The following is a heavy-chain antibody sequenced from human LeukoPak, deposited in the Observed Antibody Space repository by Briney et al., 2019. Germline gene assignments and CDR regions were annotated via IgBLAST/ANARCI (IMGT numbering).Heavy chain of an antibody. D-gene: IGHD5-18*01. J-gene: IGHJ4*02. CDR1: GGSISSNSYY. Sequence: SETLSLTCAVSGGSISSNSYYWGWVRQPPGKGLVWIGSIYYTGDTYYNPSLNSRPTLSMDTSKNQFSLKLSSVTAADTAVYYCARAGEVDTAMVYPLFDYWGQGALVTVSS. CDR3: ARAGEVDTAMVYPLFDY. V-gene: IGHV4-39*07. CDR2: IYYTGDT.